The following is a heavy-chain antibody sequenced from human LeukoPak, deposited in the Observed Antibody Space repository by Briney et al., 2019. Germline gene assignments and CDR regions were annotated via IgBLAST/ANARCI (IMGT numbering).Heavy chain of an antibody. CDR1: GGTFSSYA. CDR3: ARDRRSGWLQPRWLAFDI. D-gene: IGHD5-24*01. J-gene: IGHJ3*02. V-gene: IGHV1-69*13. CDR2: IIPIFGTA. Sequence: SVKVSCKASGGTFSSYAISWVRQAPGQGLEWMGGIIPIFGTANCAQKFQGRVTITAVESTSTAYMELSSLRSEDTAVYYCARDRRSGWLQPRWLAFDIWGQGTMVTVSS.